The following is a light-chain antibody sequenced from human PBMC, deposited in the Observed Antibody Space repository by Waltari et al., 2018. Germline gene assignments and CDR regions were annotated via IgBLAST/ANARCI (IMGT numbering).Light chain of an antibody. CDR2: RAS. J-gene: IGKJ2*01. CDR3: HQYNNWPPNT. V-gene: IGKV3-15*01. Sequence: ETLMTQSPATLSVSPGERVTLSCRASQSVTTNLAWYQQKPGQAPRLLIYRASTRATGVPARFSGSGSGTEFTLTINALQSEDFAVYYCHQYNNWPPNTFG. CDR1: QSVTTN.